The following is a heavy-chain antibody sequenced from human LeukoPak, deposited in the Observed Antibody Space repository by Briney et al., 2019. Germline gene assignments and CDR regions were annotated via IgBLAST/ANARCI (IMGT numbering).Heavy chain of an antibody. Sequence: GGSLRLSCAASGFTFSSYAMHWVRQAPGKGLEWVAVISYDGSNKYYADSVKGRFTISRDNSKNTLYLQMNSLRAEDTAVYYCAKDFFDLYLFDYWGQGTLVTVSS. CDR1: GFTFSSYA. V-gene: IGHV3-30*18. CDR3: AKDFFDLYLFDY. D-gene: IGHD3-16*01. J-gene: IGHJ4*02. CDR2: ISYDGSNK.